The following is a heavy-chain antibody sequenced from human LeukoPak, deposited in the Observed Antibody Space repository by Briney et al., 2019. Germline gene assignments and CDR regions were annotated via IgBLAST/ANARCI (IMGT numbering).Heavy chain of an antibody. Sequence: GGSLRLSCAASRLIFRNYAMSWVRQAPGRGLEWLSIISGTADSKYYADSVKGRFTISRDNPRSTLYLEMNILRAEDTAVYYCARDRYWGQGTLVTVSS. CDR1: RLIFRNYA. CDR2: ISGTADSK. V-gene: IGHV3-23*01. CDR3: ARDRY. J-gene: IGHJ4*02.